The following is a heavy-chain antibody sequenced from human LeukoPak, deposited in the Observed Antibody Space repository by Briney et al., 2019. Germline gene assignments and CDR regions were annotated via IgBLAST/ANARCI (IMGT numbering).Heavy chain of an antibody. CDR1: GGSISSYY. CDR3: ARAQKAYYGSGSYYIWFDP. J-gene: IGHJ5*02. D-gene: IGHD3-10*01. CDR2: IYYSGST. V-gene: IGHV4-59*01. Sequence: PSETLSLTCTVSGGSISSYYWSRIRQPPGKGLEWIGYIYYSGSTNYNPSLKSRVTISVDTSKNQFSLKLSSVTAADTAVYYCARAQKAYYGSGSYYIWFDPWGQGTLVTVSS.